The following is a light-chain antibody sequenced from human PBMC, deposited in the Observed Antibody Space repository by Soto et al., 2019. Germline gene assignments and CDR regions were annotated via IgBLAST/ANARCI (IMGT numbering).Light chain of an antibody. Sequence: EIVLKQSPSNLSLSPGERATRSCRASQSVSSYFAWYQQKPGQAPRLLIYAASNRATGIPARFSGSGSGTDFTLTISSLEPEEVAVYYCQQRSNWPLTFGGGTQVEFK. V-gene: IGKV3-11*01. CDR3: QQRSNWPLT. CDR1: QSVSSY. CDR2: AAS. J-gene: IGKJ4*01.